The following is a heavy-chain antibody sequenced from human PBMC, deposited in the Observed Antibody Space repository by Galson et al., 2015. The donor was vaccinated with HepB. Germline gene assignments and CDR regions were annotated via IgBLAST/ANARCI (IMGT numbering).Heavy chain of an antibody. CDR2: IKQDGSEK. D-gene: IGHD5-18*01. V-gene: IGHV3-7*03. J-gene: IGHJ6*02. Sequence: SLRLSCAASGFTFSNYWMSWVRQAPAKGLEWVASIKQDGSEKYYVDSVKGRFTISRDNAKNSLYLQKDSLRAEDTAVYYCARINKIQVWLETQYYSHYVMDAWGQGTTVTVSS. CDR1: GFTFSNYW. CDR3: ARINKIQVWLETQYYSHYVMDA.